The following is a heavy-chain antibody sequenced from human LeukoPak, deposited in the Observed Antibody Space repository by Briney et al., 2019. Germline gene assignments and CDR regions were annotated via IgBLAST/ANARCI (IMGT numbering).Heavy chain of an antibody. J-gene: IGHJ4*02. CDR3: ARDRFDEVVAYYFDY. CDR2: ISYDGSIK. V-gene: IGHV3-30*04. Sequence: GGSLRLSCAASGYTFSSYAMHGVRQARGKGLECVAVISYDGSIKYYADSVRGRFTISRDNSKNTLYLQMNSVRGEETPVYLCARDRFDEVVAYYFDYWAQGTLVTVSS. D-gene: IGHD3-22*01. CDR1: GYTFSSYA.